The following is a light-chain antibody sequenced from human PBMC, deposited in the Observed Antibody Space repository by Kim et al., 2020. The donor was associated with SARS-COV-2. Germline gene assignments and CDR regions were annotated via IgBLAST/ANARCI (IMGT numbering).Light chain of an antibody. CDR2: GKN. J-gene: IGLJ2*01. Sequence: SSELTQDPAVSVAWGQTVRITCQGDSLRSYYASWYQQKPGQAPIPVIYGKNNRPSGIPDRFSGSSSGNTASLTITGPQADDEADYYCNSRDSSDYVVFGGGTQLTVL. V-gene: IGLV3-19*01. CDR1: SLRSYY. CDR3: NSRDSSDYVV.